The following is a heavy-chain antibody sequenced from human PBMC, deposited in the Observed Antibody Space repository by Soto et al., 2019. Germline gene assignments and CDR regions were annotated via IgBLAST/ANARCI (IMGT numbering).Heavy chain of an antibody. Sequence: LGESLKISCKGSGYHFPSSWIGWVRQMPGKGLEWMGIIYPGDSDTKYSPSFQGLVTFSVDKSISTAYLQWHSLRASDTAIYFCARVDFLNGNLLSGMDLWGQGTTVTVSS. V-gene: IGHV5-51*01. CDR3: ARVDFLNGNLLSGMDL. CDR1: GYHFPSSW. CDR2: IYPGDSDT. D-gene: IGHD3-9*01. J-gene: IGHJ6*02.